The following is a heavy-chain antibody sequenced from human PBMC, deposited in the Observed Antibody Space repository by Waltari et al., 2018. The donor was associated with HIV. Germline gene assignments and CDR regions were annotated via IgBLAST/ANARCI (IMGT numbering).Heavy chain of an antibody. CDR2: IYYSGST. D-gene: IGHD3-22*01. V-gene: IGHV4-39*01. J-gene: IGHJ4*02. CDR1: GGSISSRSYY. CDR3: ARHSVTYYYDSSGYSVAFDY. Sequence: QLQLQESGPGLVKPSETLSLTCTVSGGSISSRSYYWRWIRQPPGKGLEWIGSIYYSGSTYYNPSLKSRVTISVDTSKNQFSLKLSSVTAADTAVYYCARHSVTYYYDSSGYSVAFDYWGQGTLVAVSS.